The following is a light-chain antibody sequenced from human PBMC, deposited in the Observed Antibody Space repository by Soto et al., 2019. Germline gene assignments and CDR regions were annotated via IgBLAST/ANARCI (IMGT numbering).Light chain of an antibody. CDR3: QQYVSSRAFT. CDR1: QTVCSSC. CDR2: GAS. V-gene: IGKV3-20*01. J-gene: IGKJ3*01. Sequence: VLTQSPGTLSLSPGERTTLSCRASQTVCSSCLAWYQQKPGQAPRLLISGASNRATGIPDRFSGSGSGTDFTPTISSLEPEDFSGYDCQQYVSSRAFTFGHGLNVDIK.